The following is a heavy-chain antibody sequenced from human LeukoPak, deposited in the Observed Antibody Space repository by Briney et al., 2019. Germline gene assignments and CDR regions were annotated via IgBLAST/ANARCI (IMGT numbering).Heavy chain of an antibody. CDR2: INPNSGGT. Sequence: ASVKVSCKASGYTFTGYYTHWVRQAPGQGLEWMGWINPNSGGTNYAQKFQGRVTMTRDTSISTAYMELSRLRSDDTAVYYCARDGGGLNDIHADYWGQGTLVTVSS. J-gene: IGHJ4*02. D-gene: IGHD3-9*01. CDR1: GYTFTGYY. V-gene: IGHV1-2*02. CDR3: ARDGGGLNDIHADY.